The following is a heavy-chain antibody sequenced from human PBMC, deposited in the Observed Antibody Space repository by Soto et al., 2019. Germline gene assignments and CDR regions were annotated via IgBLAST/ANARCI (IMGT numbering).Heavy chain of an antibody. Sequence: EVQLLASGGGLVQPGGSLRLSCAASGFTFSSYAMSWVRQAPGKGLEGGSAISGSGGSTYYADSVKGRFTIYRDNSKNTLYLQMNSLRAEDTAVYYCAKGASCSSTSCYWGYYYGMDVWGQGTTVTVSS. D-gene: IGHD2-2*01. J-gene: IGHJ6*02. CDR3: AKGASCSSTSCYWGYYYGMDV. CDR2: ISGSGGST. CDR1: GFTFSSYA. V-gene: IGHV3-23*01.